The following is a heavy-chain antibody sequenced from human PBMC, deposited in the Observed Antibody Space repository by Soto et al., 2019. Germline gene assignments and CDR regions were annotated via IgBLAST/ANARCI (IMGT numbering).Heavy chain of an antibody. CDR2: ISSTSTYI. V-gene: IGHV3-21*01. CDR3: ARDGRGSSFIFYFDY. CDR1: GFIFSDYS. D-gene: IGHD1-26*01. J-gene: IGHJ4*02. Sequence: LRLSCAASGFIFSDYSMDWVRQAPGKGLEWVASISSTSTYISYADSVRGRVTISRDNAKNSLYLQMNSLTAEDTAVYYCARDGRGSSFIFYFDYWGQGHLVTVSS.